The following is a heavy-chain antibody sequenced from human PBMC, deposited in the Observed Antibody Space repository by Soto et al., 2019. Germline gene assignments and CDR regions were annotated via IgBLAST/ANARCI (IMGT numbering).Heavy chain of an antibody. V-gene: IGHV3-21*01. D-gene: IGHD5-12*01. J-gene: IGHJ6*02. CDR3: ARDQGYDQDSYGMDF. Sequence: GGSLRLSCAASGFTFSSYSMNWVRQAPGKGLEWVSSISSSSSYIYYADSVKGRFTISRDNAKNSLYLQMNSLRAEDTAVYYCARDQGYDQDSYGMDFWGQGTTVTVSS. CDR2: ISSSSSYI. CDR1: GFTFSSYS.